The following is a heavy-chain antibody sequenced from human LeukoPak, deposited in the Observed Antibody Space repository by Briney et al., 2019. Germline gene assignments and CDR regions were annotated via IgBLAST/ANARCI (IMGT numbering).Heavy chain of an antibody. D-gene: IGHD3-3*01. V-gene: IGHV1-8*01. J-gene: IGHJ5*02. CDR1: GYTFTSYD. CDR3: ARSPVLRSESRRFNWFDP. CDR2: MNPNSGNT. Sequence: GASVRVSCKASGYTFTSYDINWVRQATGQGLEWMGWMNPNSGNTGYAQKFQGRVTMTRNTSISTAYMELSSLRSEDTAVYYCARSPVLRSESRRFNWFDPWGQGTLVTVSS.